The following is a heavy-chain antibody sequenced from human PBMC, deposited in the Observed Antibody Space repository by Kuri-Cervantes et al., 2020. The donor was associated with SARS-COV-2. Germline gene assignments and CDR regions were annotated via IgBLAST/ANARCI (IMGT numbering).Heavy chain of an antibody. J-gene: IGHJ3*02. Sequence: GESLKISCAASGFSFNNFAMNWVRQAPGKGLEWVAVISYDGSNKYYADSVKGRFTISRDNSKNTLYLQMNSLRAEDTAVYYCARESPLLDAFDIWGQGTMVTVSS. CDR1: GFSFNNFA. CDR3: ARESPLLDAFDI. V-gene: IGHV3-30-3*01. CDR2: ISYDGSNK.